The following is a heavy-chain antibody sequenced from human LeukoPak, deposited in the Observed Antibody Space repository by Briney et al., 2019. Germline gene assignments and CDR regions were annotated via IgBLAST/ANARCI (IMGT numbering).Heavy chain of an antibody. D-gene: IGHD5-12*01. Sequence: GGSLRLSCAASGFTFSTYSMNWVRQAPGEGLEWVAVISYDGSNKYYADSVKGRFTISRDNSKNTLYLQMNSLRAEDTAVYYCARRPLGATIVFDYWGQGTLVTVSS. J-gene: IGHJ4*02. CDR1: GFTFSTYS. CDR3: ARRPLGATIVFDY. V-gene: IGHV3-30-3*01. CDR2: ISYDGSNK.